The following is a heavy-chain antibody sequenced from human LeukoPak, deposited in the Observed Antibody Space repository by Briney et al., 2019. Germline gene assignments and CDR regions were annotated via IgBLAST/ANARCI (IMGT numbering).Heavy chain of an antibody. V-gene: IGHV3-30-3*01. J-gene: IGHJ3*02. CDR3: ARVGPHDYGDYMRAFDI. CDR1: GFTFSYYA. Sequence: GGSLRLPCAASGFTFSYYAMHWVRQAPGKGLEWVAVISYDGSNKYYADSVKGRFTISRDNAKNSLYLQMNSLRAEDTAVYYCARVGPHDYGDYMRAFDIWGQGTMVTVSS. D-gene: IGHD4-17*01. CDR2: ISYDGSNK.